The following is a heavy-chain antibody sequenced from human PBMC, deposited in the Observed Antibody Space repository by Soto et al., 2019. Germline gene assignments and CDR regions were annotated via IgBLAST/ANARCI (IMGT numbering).Heavy chain of an antibody. CDR1: GFAFSTYS. V-gene: IGHV3-33*06. J-gene: IGHJ4*02. Sequence: HPGGSLRLSCAASGFAFSTYSMHWVRQAPGKGLEWVAIILFDGSDKYYADSVRGRFTISRDNFKNTLYLQMNSLRAEDTAVYYCVKDKPSLDYWGQGTLVTVSS. CDR3: VKDKPSLDY. CDR2: ILFDGSDK.